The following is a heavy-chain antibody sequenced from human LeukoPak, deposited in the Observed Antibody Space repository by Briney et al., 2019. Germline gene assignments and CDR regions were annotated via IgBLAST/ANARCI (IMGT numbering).Heavy chain of an antibody. V-gene: IGHV3-20*04. CDR2: INWNGGST. CDR3: AKSSLAGGYYFDY. D-gene: IGHD6-6*01. J-gene: IGHJ4*02. CDR1: GFTFDDYG. Sequence: GGTLRLSCAASGFTFDDYGMSWVRQAPGKGLEWVSGINWNGGSTGYADSVKGRFTISRDNAKNSLYLQMNSLRAEDTAVYYCAKSSLAGGYYFDYWGQGTLVTVSS.